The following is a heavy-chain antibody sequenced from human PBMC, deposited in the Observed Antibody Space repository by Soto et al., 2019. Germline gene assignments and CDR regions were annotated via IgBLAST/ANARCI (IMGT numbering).Heavy chain of an antibody. Sequence: QVQLVQSGAELKKPGSSVNVSCKASGTTFSSYGFNWVRQAPGQGLEWMGGIIPVLGTINYAQKFQGRVTITADKSTSTVYMDLSSLRSGDTAVYYCARGTLFCGGDCYFDHWGLGTLVTVSS. D-gene: IGHD2-21*02. CDR3: ARGTLFCGGDCYFDH. CDR1: GTTFSSYG. J-gene: IGHJ4*02. CDR2: IIPVLGTI. V-gene: IGHV1-69*06.